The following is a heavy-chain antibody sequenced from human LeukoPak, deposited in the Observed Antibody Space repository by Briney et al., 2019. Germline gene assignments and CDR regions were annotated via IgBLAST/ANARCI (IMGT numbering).Heavy chain of an antibody. CDR1: GGSMSSYY. J-gene: IGHJ5*02. V-gene: IGHV4-59*08. CDR3: ARAPVPAASFDP. CDR2: MYSSGSV. Sequence: SETLSLTCTVSGGSMSSYYWSWIRQPPGKGLEWIGYMYSSGSVNYNPSLKSRVTISVDTSKNQFSLKVSSVTAADTAVYYCARAPVPAASFDPWGQGTLATVSS. D-gene: IGHD2-2*01.